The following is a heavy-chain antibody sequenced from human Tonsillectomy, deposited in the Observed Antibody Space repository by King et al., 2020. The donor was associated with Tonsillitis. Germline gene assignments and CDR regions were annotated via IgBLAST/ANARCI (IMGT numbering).Heavy chain of an antibody. D-gene: IGHD3-3*01. CDR1: GGSISSNSYY. CDR2: IYYSGST. V-gene: IGHV4-39*01. Sequence: QLQESGPGLVKPSETLSLTCTVSGGSISSNSYYWGWVRQPPGKGLEWLGSIYYSGSTYYTPALKCRVTIYVDTSKNQVSLTLSSVTAADTAVYYCARPNYDFWSGRNWFDPWGQGTLVTVSS. J-gene: IGHJ5*02. CDR3: ARPNYDFWSGRNWFDP.